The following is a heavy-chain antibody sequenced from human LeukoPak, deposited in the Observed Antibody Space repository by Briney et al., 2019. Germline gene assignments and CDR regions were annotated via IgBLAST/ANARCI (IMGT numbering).Heavy chain of an antibody. Sequence: GESLKISCKGSGYSFTSYWISWVRQMPGKGLEWMGRLDPSDSYTNYSPSFQGHVTISADKSISTAYLQWSSLKASDTAMYYCASQLLYYYGSGSYPPFDIWGQGTMVTVSS. CDR1: GYSFTSYW. CDR2: LDPSDSYT. V-gene: IGHV5-10-1*01. D-gene: IGHD3-10*01. CDR3: ASQLLYYYGSGSYPPFDI. J-gene: IGHJ3*02.